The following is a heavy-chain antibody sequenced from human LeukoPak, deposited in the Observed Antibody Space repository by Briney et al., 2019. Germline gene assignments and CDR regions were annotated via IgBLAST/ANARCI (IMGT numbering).Heavy chain of an antibody. V-gene: IGHV1-69*04. D-gene: IGHD3-10*01. CDR2: IIPILDIA. CDR1: GGTFSSYA. J-gene: IGHJ4*02. Sequence: SVKVSCKASGGTFSSYAISWVRQAPGQGLEWMGRIIPILDIANYAQKFQGSVTITADKSTSTAYMELSSLRSEDTAVYYCARDGGSYYGSGSLFYFDYWGQGTLITVSS. CDR3: ARDGGSYYGSGSLFYFDY.